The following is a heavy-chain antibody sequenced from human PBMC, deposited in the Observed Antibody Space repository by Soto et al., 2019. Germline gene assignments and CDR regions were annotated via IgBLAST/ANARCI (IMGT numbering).Heavy chain of an antibody. V-gene: IGHV4-59*01. J-gene: IGHJ2*01. CDR2: IYYSGST. Sequence: RIRKKPRKGLEWIGYIYYSGSTNYNPSLKSRVTISVDTSKNQFSLKLSSVTAVDTAAYYCIRVLCTVSAFLLNRSSDL. CDR3: IRVLCTVSAFLLNRSSDL. D-gene: IGHD2-15*01.